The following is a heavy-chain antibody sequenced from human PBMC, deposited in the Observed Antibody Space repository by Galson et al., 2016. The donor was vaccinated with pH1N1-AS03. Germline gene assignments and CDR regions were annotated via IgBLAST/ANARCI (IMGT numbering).Heavy chain of an antibody. CDR3: ARGINSGFDY. J-gene: IGHJ4*02. CDR2: TYYRSKWYN. V-gene: IGHV6-1*01. D-gene: IGHD7-27*01. Sequence: CAISGDSVSGNSAVAWNWIRQSPSRGLEWLGRTYYRSKWYNDYAVSVKSRITIDPDTSRHQFLLLLNFVTPDDTAEYYCARGINSGFDYWGQGTPVTVSS. CDR1: GDSVSGNSAVA.